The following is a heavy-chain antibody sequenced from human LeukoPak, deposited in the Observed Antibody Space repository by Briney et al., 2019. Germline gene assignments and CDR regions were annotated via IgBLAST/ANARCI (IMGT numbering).Heavy chain of an antibody. J-gene: IGHJ6*02. CDR2: INPNSGGT. V-gene: IGHV1-2*02. CDR3: ASKPLRYYYYGMDV. Sequence: ASVTVSCKDSGYTFTGYYLHWVRPAPGQGLEWVGWINPNSGGTNFAQKFQGRVTMTRDPSISTAYMELSRLRSDDTAVYYCASKPLRYYYYGMDVWGQGTTVTVSS. CDR1: GYTFTGYY.